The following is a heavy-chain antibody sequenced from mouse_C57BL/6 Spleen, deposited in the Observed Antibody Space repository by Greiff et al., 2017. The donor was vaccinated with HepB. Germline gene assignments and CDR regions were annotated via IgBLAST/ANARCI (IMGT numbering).Heavy chain of an antibody. CDR2: ISDGGSYT. D-gene: IGHD1-1*01. J-gene: IGHJ1*03. CDR1: GFTFSSYA. Sequence: EVQLVESGGGLVKPGGSLKLSCAASGFTFSSYAMSWVRQTPEKRLEWVATISDGGSYTDYPDNVKGRFPISIDNAKNNLYLQMSHLKSEDTAMYYCARDPGYYGSGHYWYFDVWGTGTTVTVSS. CDR3: ARDPGYYGSGHYWYFDV. V-gene: IGHV5-4*01.